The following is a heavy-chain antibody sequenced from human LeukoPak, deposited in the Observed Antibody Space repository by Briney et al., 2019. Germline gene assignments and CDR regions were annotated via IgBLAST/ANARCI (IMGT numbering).Heavy chain of an antibody. CDR3: AAYGDYVANAFDI. CDR2: IYYSGST. CDR1: GGSISSYY. V-gene: IGHV4-59*01. J-gene: IGHJ3*02. D-gene: IGHD4-17*01. Sequence: PSETLSLTCTVSGGSISSYYWSWIRQPPGKGLEWIGYIYYSGSTNYNPSLKSRVTISVDTSKNQFSLKLSSVTAADTAAYYCAAYGDYVANAFDIWGQGTMVTVSS.